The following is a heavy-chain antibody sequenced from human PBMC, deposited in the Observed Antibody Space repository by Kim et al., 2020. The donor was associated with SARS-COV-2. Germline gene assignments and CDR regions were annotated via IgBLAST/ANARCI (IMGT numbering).Heavy chain of an antibody. Sequence: ASVKVSCKASGYTFTSYGISWVRQAPGQGLEWMGWISAYNGNTNYAQKLQGRVTMTTDTSTSTANMELRSLRSDDTAVYYCARDCCYDILTGSLYYYYGMDVWGQGTTVTVSS. CDR3: ARDCCYDILTGSLYYYYGMDV. D-gene: IGHD3-9*01. J-gene: IGHJ6*02. CDR1: GYTFTSYG. CDR2: ISAYNGNT. V-gene: IGHV1-18*01.